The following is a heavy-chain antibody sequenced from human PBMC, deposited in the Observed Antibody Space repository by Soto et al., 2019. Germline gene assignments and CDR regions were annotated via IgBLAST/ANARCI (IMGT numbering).Heavy chain of an antibody. D-gene: IGHD2-15*01. J-gene: IGHJ6*02. CDR1: GGTFSSYA. V-gene: IGHV1-69*13. CDR2: IIPIFGTA. Sequence: SVKVSCKASGGTFSSYAISWVRQAPGQGLEWMGGIIPIFGTANYAQKFQGRVTITADESTSTAYMELSSLRSEDTAVYYCARVPLTVVYPGNYYYGMDVWGQGPTVTVSS. CDR3: ARVPLTVVYPGNYYYGMDV.